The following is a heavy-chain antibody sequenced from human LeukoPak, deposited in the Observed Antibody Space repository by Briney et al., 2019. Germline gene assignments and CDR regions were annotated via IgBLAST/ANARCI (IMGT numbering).Heavy chain of an antibody. CDR3: ARGAYSGYPDY. CDR2: IYYSGST. Sequence: SETLSLTCTVSGGSVSSGSYYWSWIRQPPGKGLEWIGYIYYSGSTNYNPSLKSRVTISVDTSKNQFSLKLSSVTAADTAVYYCARGAYSGYPDYWGQGTLVTVPS. CDR1: GGSVSSGSYY. D-gene: IGHD5-12*01. V-gene: IGHV4-61*01. J-gene: IGHJ4*02.